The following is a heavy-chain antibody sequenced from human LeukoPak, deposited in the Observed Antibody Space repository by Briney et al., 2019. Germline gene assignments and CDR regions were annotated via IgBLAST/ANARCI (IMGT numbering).Heavy chain of an antibody. CDR1: GFTFSSYA. D-gene: IGHD1-26*01. Sequence: GGSLRLSCAASGFTFSSYAMSWVRQAPGKGLEWVTNIKPDGSEKYYVDSVKGRFTISRDNAKKSLYLQMNSLRAEDTALYYCARDTVGATDYWGQGTLVTVSS. CDR3: ARDTVGATDY. V-gene: IGHV3-7*01. CDR2: IKPDGSEK. J-gene: IGHJ4*02.